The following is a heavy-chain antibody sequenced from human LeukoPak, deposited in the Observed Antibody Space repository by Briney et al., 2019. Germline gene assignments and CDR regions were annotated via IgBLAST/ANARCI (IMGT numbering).Heavy chain of an antibody. CDR2: INHSGST. Sequence: SETLSLTCAVYGGSFSGYYWSWIRQPPGKGLEWIGEINHSGSTNYNPSLKSRVTISVDTSKNQFSLKLSSVTAADTAVYYCARGPYGRFDYWGQGTLVTASS. CDR3: ARGPYGRFDY. D-gene: IGHD4-17*01. J-gene: IGHJ4*02. V-gene: IGHV4-34*01. CDR1: GGSFSGYY.